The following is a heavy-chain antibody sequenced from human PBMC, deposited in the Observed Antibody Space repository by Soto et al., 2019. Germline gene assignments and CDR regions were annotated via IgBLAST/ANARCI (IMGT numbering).Heavy chain of an antibody. CDR1: GGSISSGDYY. V-gene: IGHV4-30-4*01. Sequence: NPSETLSLTCTVSGGSISSGDYYWSWIRQPPGKGLEWIGYIYYSGSTYYNPSLKSRVTISVDTSKNQFSLKLSSVTAADTAVYYCASGAHDYGDYGAVYWGQGTLVTVSS. CDR3: ASGAHDYGDYGAVY. CDR2: IYYSGST. J-gene: IGHJ4*02. D-gene: IGHD4-17*01.